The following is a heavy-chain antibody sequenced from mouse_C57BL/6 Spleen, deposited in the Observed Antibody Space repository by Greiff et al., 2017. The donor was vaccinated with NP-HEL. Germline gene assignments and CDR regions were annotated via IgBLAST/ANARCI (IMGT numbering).Heavy chain of an antibody. D-gene: IGHD2-4*01. Sequence: EVQLQQSGPELVKPGASVKISCKASGYTFTDYYMNWVKQSHGKSLEWIGDINPNNGGTSYNQKFKGKATLTVDKSSSTAYMELRSLTSEDSAVYYCASYYDDPYAMDYWGQGTSVTVSS. J-gene: IGHJ4*01. CDR2: INPNNGGT. CDR1: GYTFTDYY. CDR3: ASYYDDPYAMDY. V-gene: IGHV1-26*01.